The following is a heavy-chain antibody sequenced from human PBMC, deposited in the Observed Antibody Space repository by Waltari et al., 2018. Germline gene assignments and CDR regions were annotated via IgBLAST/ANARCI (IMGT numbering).Heavy chain of an antibody. J-gene: IGHJ4*02. Sequence: GESLKISCKGSGYSFTSYCIGRVRQMPGKGLEWMGIHYPGDTDTRYSPSFQGKVTISADKSISTAYLQWSSLKASDTAMYYCAAIHSSPIDYWGQGTLVTVSS. CDR3: AAIHSSPIDY. CDR2: HYPGDTDT. D-gene: IGHD6-13*01. CDR1: GYSFTSYC. V-gene: IGHV5-51*03.